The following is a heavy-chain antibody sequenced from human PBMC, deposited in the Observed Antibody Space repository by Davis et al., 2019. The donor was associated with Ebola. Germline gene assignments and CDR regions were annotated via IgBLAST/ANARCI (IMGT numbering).Heavy chain of an antibody. CDR2: ISYDGSNK. CDR3: ARDGIRVVAATRIFPWFDP. CDR1: GFTFSSYA. D-gene: IGHD2-15*01. V-gene: IGHV3-30-3*01. J-gene: IGHJ5*02. Sequence: GESLKISCAASGFTFSSYAMHWVRQAPGKGLEWVAVISYDGSNKYYADSVKGRFTISRDSSKNTLYLQMNSLRAEDTAVYYCARDGIRVVAATRIFPWFDPWGQGTLVTVSS.